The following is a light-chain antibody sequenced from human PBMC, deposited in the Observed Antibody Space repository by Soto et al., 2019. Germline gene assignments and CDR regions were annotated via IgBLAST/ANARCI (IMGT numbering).Light chain of an antibody. CDR1: QSVSNN. J-gene: IGKJ1*01. V-gene: IGKV3-15*01. CDR2: DAS. CDR3: QQYTNSPPWT. Sequence: IVMTQSPGTLSVSPGERATLSCRASQSVSNNLAWYQQKPGQAPTLLIYDASSRSTAIPARFSGSGSGTDFTLTISGLQSEDFAVYYCQQYTNSPPWTFGQGTKVEIK.